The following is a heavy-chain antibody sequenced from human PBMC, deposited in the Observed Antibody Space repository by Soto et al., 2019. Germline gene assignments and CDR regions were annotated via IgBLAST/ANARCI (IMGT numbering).Heavy chain of an antibody. CDR3: AKDFAVASDFDY. CDR2: ISAGGNT. Sequence: PGGSLRLSCAASGFIVSTIYMTWVRQAPGKGLEWVSTISAGGNTYYADSVKGRFTISRDSSKNTLYLQMNSLRAEDTAVYYCAKDFAVASDFDYWGQGTLVTVSS. V-gene: IGHV3-66*01. CDR1: GFIVSTIY. D-gene: IGHD6-19*01. J-gene: IGHJ4*02.